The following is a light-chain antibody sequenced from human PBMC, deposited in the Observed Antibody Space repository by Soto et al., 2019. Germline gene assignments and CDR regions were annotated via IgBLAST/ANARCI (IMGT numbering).Light chain of an antibody. V-gene: IGLV2-11*01. J-gene: IGLJ1*01. CDR1: SSDVGGYNY. CDR2: DVN. CDR3: CSYAGSYTEV. Sequence: QSVLTQPRSVSGSPGQSVTISCTGTSSDVGGYNYVSWYQQHPGKAPKLMIYDVNKRPSGVPGRFSGSKSGNTASLTISGLQAEDDADYYCCSYAGSYTEVFGTGTKVTVL.